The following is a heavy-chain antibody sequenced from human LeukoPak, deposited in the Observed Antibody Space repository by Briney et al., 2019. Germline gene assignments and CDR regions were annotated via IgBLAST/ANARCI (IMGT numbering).Heavy chain of an antibody. J-gene: IGHJ4*02. CDR1: GYTFTGYY. CDR2: INPNTGVT. Sequence: ASVKVSCKASGYTFTGYYMHWVRQAPGQGLEWVGWINPNTGVTNYAQKFQGRVTMTRDTSISTAYMELSRLRSDDTAVYYCAREGVGYYDSSGLDYWGQGTLVTVSS. V-gene: IGHV1-2*02. D-gene: IGHD3-22*01. CDR3: AREGVGYYDSSGLDY.